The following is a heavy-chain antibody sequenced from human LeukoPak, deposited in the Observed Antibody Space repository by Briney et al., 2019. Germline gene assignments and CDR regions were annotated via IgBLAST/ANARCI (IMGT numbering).Heavy chain of an antibody. D-gene: IGHD3-3*01. Sequence: SETLSLTCTVSGGSISSYYWSWIRQPPGKGLEWIGYIYTSGSTNYNPSLKSRVTISVDTSKNQFSLKLSSVTAADAAVYYCARLHYDFWSGYHFDYWGQGTLVTVSS. CDR3: ARLHYDFWSGYHFDY. CDR1: GGSISSYY. J-gene: IGHJ4*02. CDR2: IYTSGST. V-gene: IGHV4-4*09.